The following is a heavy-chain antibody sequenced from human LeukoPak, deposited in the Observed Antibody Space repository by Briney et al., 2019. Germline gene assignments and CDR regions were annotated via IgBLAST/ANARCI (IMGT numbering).Heavy chain of an antibody. CDR1: GFTFSSYS. D-gene: IGHD3-10*01. V-gene: IGHV3-21*01. J-gene: IGHJ4*02. CDR2: ISTASGNI. Sequence: GGSLRLSCAASGFTFSSYSMNWVRQAPGKGLEWVSYISTASGNIYYAASVKGRFTISRDNAKNSLYLQMNSLRDEDTAVYYCARGIGCYDSGTYHFDYWGQGAPVTVSS. CDR3: ARGIGCYDSGTYHFDY.